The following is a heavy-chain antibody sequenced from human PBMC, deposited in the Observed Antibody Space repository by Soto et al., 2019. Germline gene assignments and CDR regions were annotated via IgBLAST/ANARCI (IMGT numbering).Heavy chain of an antibody. CDR1: GYTFTSYA. Sequence: ASVKVSCKASGYTFTSYAMHWVRQAPGQRLEWMGWINAGNGNTKYSQKFQGRVTITRDTSASTAYMELSSLRSEDTAVYYCARDLGATKPYYYYYGMDVWGQGTTVTVYS. CDR2: INAGNGNT. V-gene: IGHV1-3*01. J-gene: IGHJ6*02. D-gene: IGHD1-26*01. CDR3: ARDLGATKPYYYYYGMDV.